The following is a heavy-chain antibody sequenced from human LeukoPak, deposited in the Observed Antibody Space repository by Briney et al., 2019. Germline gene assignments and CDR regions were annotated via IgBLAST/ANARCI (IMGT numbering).Heavy chain of an antibody. V-gene: IGHV4-39*07. CDR2: IYYSGST. D-gene: IGHD2/OR15-2a*01. CDR3: ASSGPSDRIRNDAFDI. Sequence: SETLSLTCTVSGGSISSSSYYWGWIRQPPGKGLEWIGSIYYSGSTYYNPSLKSRVTISVDTSKNQFSLKLSSVTAADTAVYYRASSGPSDRIRNDAFDIWGQGTMVTVSS. J-gene: IGHJ3*02. CDR1: GGSISSSSYY.